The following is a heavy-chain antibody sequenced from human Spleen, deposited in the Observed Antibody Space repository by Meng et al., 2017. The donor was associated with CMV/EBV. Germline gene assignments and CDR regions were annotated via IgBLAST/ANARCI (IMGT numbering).Heavy chain of an antibody. Sequence: GGSLRLSCAASGFTFSSYWMSWVRQAPGKGLEGVANIKQDGSEKYYVDSVKSRFTISREKAKNSLYLQMNRLRAEDTAVYYCARGGSYGVYWGQGTLVTVSS. CDR3: ARGGSYGVY. CDR2: IKQDGSEK. V-gene: IGHV3-7*01. J-gene: IGHJ4*02. CDR1: GFTFSSYW. D-gene: IGHD1-26*01.